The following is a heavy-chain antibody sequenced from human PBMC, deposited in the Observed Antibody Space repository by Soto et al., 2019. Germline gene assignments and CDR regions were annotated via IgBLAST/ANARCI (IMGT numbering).Heavy chain of an antibody. CDR1: GFTFSSYA. J-gene: IGHJ4*02. V-gene: IGHV3-23*01. Sequence: AGGSLRLSCAASGFTFSSYAMSWVRQAPGKGLEWVSAISGSGGSTYYADSVKGRFTISRDNSKNTLYLQMNSLRAEDTAVYYCAKDSTGTIFGVVNYDYWGQGTLVTVSS. CDR2: ISGSGGST. CDR3: AKDSTGTIFGVVNYDY. D-gene: IGHD3-3*01.